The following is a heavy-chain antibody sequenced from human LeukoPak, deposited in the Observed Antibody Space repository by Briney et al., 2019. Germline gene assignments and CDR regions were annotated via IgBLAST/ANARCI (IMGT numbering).Heavy chain of an antibody. CDR1: GFTFSSYA. D-gene: IGHD6-13*01. Sequence: GGSLRLSCAASGFTFSSYAMSWVRQAPGKGLEWVSAISGSDGSTYYADSVKGRFTISRDNSKNTLYLQMNSLRAEDTAVYYCARVIAAAGTDYWGQGTLVTVSS. J-gene: IGHJ4*02. V-gene: IGHV3-23*01. CDR2: ISGSDGST. CDR3: ARVIAAAGTDY.